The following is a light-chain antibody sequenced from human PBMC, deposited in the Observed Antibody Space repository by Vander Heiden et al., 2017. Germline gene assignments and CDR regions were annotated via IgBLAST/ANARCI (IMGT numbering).Light chain of an antibody. CDR3: NSRDSSGNHLV. J-gene: IGLJ2*01. CDR1: SLRSYY. V-gene: IGLV3-19*01. CDR2: GKN. Sequence: SSELTQDPVVSVALGQTARITCQGDSLRSYYASWYQQKPGQAPVLVIYGKNNRPSGIPDRFSGSSSGNTASLTITGAQAEDEADYYCNSRDSSGNHLVFGGGTKLTVL.